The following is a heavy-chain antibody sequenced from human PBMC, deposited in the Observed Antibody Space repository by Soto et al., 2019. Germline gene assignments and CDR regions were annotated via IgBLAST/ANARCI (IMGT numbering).Heavy chain of an antibody. CDR2: MHTSGGT. D-gene: IGHD3-10*01. J-gene: IGHJ5*02. CDR3: RGFWLVPIRHSTVTP. Sequence: SETLSLTCTVSGAPITSNDYFWAWIRHPPGRGLEFIASMHTSGGTYHASSLKSRATMSLDTSKSQFSLKLQSVTAADTATYFCRGFWLVPIRHSTVTPWGKET. CDR1: GAPITSNDYF. V-gene: IGHV4-39*01.